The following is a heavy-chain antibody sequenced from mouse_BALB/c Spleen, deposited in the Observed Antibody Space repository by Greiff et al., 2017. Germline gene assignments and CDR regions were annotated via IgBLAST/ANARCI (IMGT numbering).Heavy chain of an antibody. CDR1: GYTFTSYW. D-gene: IGHD3-1*01. V-gene: IGHV1-69*02. CDR2: IDPSDSYT. Sequence: QVQLQQPGAELVKPGASVKLSCKASGYTFTSYWMHWVKQRPGQGLEWIGEIDPSDSYTNYNQKFKGKATLTVDKSSSTAYMQLSSLTSEDSAVYYCARSGWDGVGCAYWGQGTLVTVSA. J-gene: IGHJ3*01. CDR3: ARSGWDGVGCAY.